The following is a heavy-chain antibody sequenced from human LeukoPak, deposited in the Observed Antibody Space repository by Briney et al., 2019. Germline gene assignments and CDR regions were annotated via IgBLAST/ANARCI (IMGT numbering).Heavy chain of an antibody. V-gene: IGHV3-23*01. Sequence: GGSLRLSCAASGFTFSTFPMTWVRQAPGKGLEWVSVIIGSGADTYYADSVKGRFTISRDNSKNTLYLQMNSLRAEDTAVYYCTKHRGGSIDAFDIWGQGTMVTVSS. CDR3: TKHRGGSIDAFDI. CDR2: IIGSGADT. J-gene: IGHJ3*02. CDR1: GFTFSTFP. D-gene: IGHD3-16*01.